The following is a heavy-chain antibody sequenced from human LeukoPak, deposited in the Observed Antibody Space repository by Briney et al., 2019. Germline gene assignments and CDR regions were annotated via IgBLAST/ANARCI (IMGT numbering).Heavy chain of an antibody. J-gene: IGHJ3*02. CDR3: ARSMYFKGMVTVAFDI. V-gene: IGHV4-39*01. D-gene: IGHD5-18*01. Sequence: PSETLSLTCTVSGGSISSSSYYWGWIRQSPGKGLEWIGSIYYSGSTYHNPSLKSRVTMSVDTSKNQFSVKLSSVTAADTAVYYCARSMYFKGMVTVAFDIWGQGTMVTVST. CDR2: IYYSGST. CDR1: GGSISSSSYY.